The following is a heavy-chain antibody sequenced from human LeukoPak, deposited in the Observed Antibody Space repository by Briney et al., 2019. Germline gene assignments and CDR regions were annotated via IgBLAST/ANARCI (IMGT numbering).Heavy chain of an antibody. D-gene: IGHD3-10*01. CDR2: ISYDGSNK. J-gene: IGHJ4*02. Sequence: GGSLRLSCAASGFTFSSYAMHWVRQAPGKGLEWVAVISYDGSNKYYADSVKGRFTISRDNSKNTLYLQMNSLRAEDTAVYYCAKEGVWFGELLFYYFDYWGQGTLVTVSS. CDR3: AKEGVWFGELLFYYFDY. V-gene: IGHV3-30-3*01. CDR1: GFTFSSYA.